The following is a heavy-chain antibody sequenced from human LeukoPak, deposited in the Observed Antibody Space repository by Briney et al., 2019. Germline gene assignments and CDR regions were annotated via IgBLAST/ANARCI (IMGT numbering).Heavy chain of an antibody. D-gene: IGHD2-15*01. CDR1: GVSISSYY. Sequence: SETLSLTCTVSGVSISSYYWSWLRQPAGKGREWIGRIYISGRTNYNPSLKSRATISVDKSNNQFSLNLTSVTAADTAVYYCARDVHGSRAFDYWGQGTLITVFS. CDR2: IYISGRT. J-gene: IGHJ4*02. CDR3: ARDVHGSRAFDY. V-gene: IGHV4-4*07.